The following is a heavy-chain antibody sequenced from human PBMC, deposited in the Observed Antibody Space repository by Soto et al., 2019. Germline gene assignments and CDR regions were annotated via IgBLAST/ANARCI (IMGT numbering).Heavy chain of an antibody. Sequence: GGSLRLSCAASGFTFSSYAMSWVRQAPGKGLEWVSAISGSGSSTYYADSVKGRFTTSRDNAKNTLYLQMNSLRAEDTAVYYCARCSTVIHYYYGMDVWGQGTTVTVSS. V-gene: IGHV3-23*01. D-gene: IGHD4-4*01. CDR3: ARCSTVIHYYYGMDV. J-gene: IGHJ6*02. CDR2: ISGSGSST. CDR1: GFTFSSYA.